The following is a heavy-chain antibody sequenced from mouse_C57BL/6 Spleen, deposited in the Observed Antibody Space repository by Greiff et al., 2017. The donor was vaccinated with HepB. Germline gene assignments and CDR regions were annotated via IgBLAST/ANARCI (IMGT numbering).Heavy chain of an antibody. CDR1: GFTFSSYA. J-gene: IGHJ4*01. Sequence: EVQGVESGGGLVKPGGSLKLSCAASGFTFSSYAMSWVRQTPEKRLEWVATISDGGSYTYYPDNVKGRFTISRDNAKNNLYLQMSHLKSEDTAMYYCARDYSNYVDAMDYWGQGTSVTVSS. CDR3: ARDYSNYVDAMDY. V-gene: IGHV5-4*01. D-gene: IGHD2-5*01. CDR2: ISDGGSYT.